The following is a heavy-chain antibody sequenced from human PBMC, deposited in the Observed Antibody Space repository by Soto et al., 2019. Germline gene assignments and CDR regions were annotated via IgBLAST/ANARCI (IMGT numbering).Heavy chain of an antibody. CDR1: GFTVSNNY. CDR3: ATYTSVVY. D-gene: IGHD6-25*01. V-gene: IGHV3-53*02. J-gene: IGHJ4*02. Sequence: EVQLVETGGGLIQPGGSLRLSCAASGFTVSNNYMSWVRQAPGKGLEWVSIIYSGGSTFYADAGKGRFTISRDNSKNTLFLKMTSPRAEDTAVYFCATYTSVVYWGPGTLVTVSS. CDR2: IYSGGST.